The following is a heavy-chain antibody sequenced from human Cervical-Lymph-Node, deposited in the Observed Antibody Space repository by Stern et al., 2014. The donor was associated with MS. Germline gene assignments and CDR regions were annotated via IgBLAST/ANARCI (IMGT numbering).Heavy chain of an antibody. CDR3: ARLRVITASFDP. CDR1: GGSISRSY. J-gene: IGHJ5*02. V-gene: IGHV4-59*01. D-gene: IGHD4-11*01. CDR2: GYYSGST. Sequence: QVQLQESGPGLVQPSETLSLIRTVSGGSISRSYWSWIPQPPGKGLVWIGYGYYSGSTNYNPSLKSRVTISVDTSKNQFSLKLTSVTAADTAMYYCARLRVITASFDPWGQGTLVTVSS.